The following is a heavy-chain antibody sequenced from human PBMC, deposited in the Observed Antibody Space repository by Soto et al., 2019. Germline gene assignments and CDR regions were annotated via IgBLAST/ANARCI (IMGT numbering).Heavy chain of an antibody. Sequence: GGSLRLSCVASGFTVSSNYMSWVRQAPGKGLEWVSVIYSGGSTYYAESVKGRFTISKDNSKNTLYLQMNSLRAEDTAVYYCARDYYGSGSYNNYYYYMDVWGKGTTVTVSS. CDR3: ARDYYGSGSYNNYYYYMDV. D-gene: IGHD3-10*01. V-gene: IGHV3-66*01. CDR2: IYSGGST. CDR1: GFTVSSNY. J-gene: IGHJ6*03.